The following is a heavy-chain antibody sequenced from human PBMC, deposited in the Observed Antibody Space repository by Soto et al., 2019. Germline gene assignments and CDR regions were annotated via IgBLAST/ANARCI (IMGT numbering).Heavy chain of an antibody. Sequence: GGSLRLSCAASGFTFSSYAMSWVRQAPGKGLEWVSAISGSGGSTYYADSVKGRFTISRDNSKNTLYLQMNSLRAEDTAVYYCAKDLAAVAGPTDDDAFDIWGQGTMVTVSS. CDR3: AKDLAAVAGPTDDDAFDI. CDR2: ISGSGGST. CDR1: GFTFSSYA. J-gene: IGHJ3*02. V-gene: IGHV3-23*01. D-gene: IGHD6-19*01.